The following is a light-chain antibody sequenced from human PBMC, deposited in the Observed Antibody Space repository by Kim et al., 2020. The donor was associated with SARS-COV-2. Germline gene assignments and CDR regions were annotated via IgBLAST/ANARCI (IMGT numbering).Light chain of an antibody. Sequence: QSALTQPASVSGSPGQSITISCTGTSSDVGGYNYVSWYQQYPGKAPKLMIYDVRNRPSGVSNRFFGSKSANTASLTISGLQAEDEADYYCSSYTSISNLVFGGGTKLTVL. V-gene: IGLV2-14*03. CDR1: SSDVGGYNY. J-gene: IGLJ2*01. CDR2: DVR. CDR3: SSYTSISNLV.